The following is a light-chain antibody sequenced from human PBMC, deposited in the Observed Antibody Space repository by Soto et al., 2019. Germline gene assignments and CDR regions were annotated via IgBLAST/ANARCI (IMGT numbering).Light chain of an antibody. CDR2: DAS. V-gene: IGKV3-11*01. CDR1: QSVSSY. Sequence: EIVLTQSPATLSLSPGERATLSCRASQSVSSYLAWYQQKPGQAPRLLIYDASNRATGIPARFSGSGSGTDFTLTISSLEPEDFAVYYCQQRSNWPSYTFGQRTKLEI. CDR3: QQRSNWPSYT. J-gene: IGKJ2*01.